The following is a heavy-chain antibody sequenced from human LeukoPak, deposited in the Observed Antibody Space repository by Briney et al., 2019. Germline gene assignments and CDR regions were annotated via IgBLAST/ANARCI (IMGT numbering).Heavy chain of an antibody. CDR3: AREPNGFDI. CDR2: INPNSGDT. V-gene: IGHV1-2*02. Sequence: ASGKVSCKASGYTFTAYFIYWVRQAPGQGLECMGWINPNSGDTNYAQNFQGRVTMTRDTSINTAYMDLSRLRSDDTAVYYCAREPNGFDIWGQGTMVTVSS. J-gene: IGHJ3*02. CDR1: GYTFTAYF.